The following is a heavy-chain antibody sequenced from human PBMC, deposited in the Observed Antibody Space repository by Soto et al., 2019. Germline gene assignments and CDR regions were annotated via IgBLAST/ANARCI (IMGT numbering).Heavy chain of an antibody. J-gene: IGHJ6*02. CDR3: ARNEYSTTFYYYGMDV. D-gene: IGHD6-6*01. V-gene: IGHV1-69*01. CDR2: IIPIFGTA. Sequence: QVQLVQSGAEVKKPGSSVKVSCKASGGTFSSYAITWVRQAPGQGLEWMGRIIPIFGTANYNQKFQGRVTITAEESTSTAYMELSSLRSEDTAVYYCARNEYSTTFYYYGMDVWGQGTTVTVSS. CDR1: GGTFSSYA.